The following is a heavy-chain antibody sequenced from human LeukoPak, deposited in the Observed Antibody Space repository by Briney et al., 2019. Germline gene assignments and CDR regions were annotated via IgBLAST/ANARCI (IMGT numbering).Heavy chain of an antibody. J-gene: IGHJ4*02. CDR1: GDSVSSNSVA. D-gene: IGHD1-26*01. CDR3: ARDRGSLRYYFDY. V-gene: IGHV6-1*01. Sequence: SQTLSLTCAISGDSVSSNSVAWNWIRQSPSRGLEWLGSTYYRSKWYNDYALPVKSRITISPDTSKNQFSLQLNSVTPEDTAVYYCARDRGSLRYYFDYWGQGTLVTVSS. CDR2: TYYRSKWYN.